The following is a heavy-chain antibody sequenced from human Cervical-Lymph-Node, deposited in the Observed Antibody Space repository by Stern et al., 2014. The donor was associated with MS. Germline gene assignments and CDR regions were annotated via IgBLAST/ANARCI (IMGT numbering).Heavy chain of an antibody. CDR3: ARGPYSSGWYGNFDY. CDR1: GFTFSSYG. CDR2: IWYDGSNK. V-gene: IGHV3-33*01. D-gene: IGHD6-19*01. Sequence: MQLVESGGGVVQPGRSLRLSCAASGFTFSSYGMHWVRPAPGKGLEWGAVIWYDGSNKYYADSVKGRFTISRDNSKNTLYLQMNSLRAEDTAVYYCARGPYSSGWYGNFDYWGQGTLVTVSS. J-gene: IGHJ4*02.